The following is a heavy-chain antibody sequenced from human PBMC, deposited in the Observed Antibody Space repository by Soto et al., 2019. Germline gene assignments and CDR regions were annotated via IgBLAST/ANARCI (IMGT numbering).Heavy chain of an antibody. D-gene: IGHD3-22*01. V-gene: IGHV3-23*01. CDR2: ISGSGGST. CDR3: AKPPPYYYDSSGYYYDY. Sequence: GSLRLSCAASGFTFSNYAMSWVRQAPGKGLEWVSAISGSGGSTYYADSVKGRFTISRDNSKNTLYLQMNSLRAEDTAVYYCAKPPPYYYDSSGYYYDYWGQGTLVTVSS. J-gene: IGHJ4*02. CDR1: GFTFSNYA.